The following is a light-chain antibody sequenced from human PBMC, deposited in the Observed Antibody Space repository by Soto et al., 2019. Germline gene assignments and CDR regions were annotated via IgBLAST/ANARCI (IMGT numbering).Light chain of an antibody. CDR1: SSNIGSNT. Sequence: QSVLTQPPSASGTHGQRVTISCSGSSSNIGSNTVNWYQQLPGTAPKLLIYSYNQRPSGVPDRFSGSKSGTSASLAISGLQSEDEADYYCAAWDDSLTGYVFGTGTKVTVL. CDR3: AAWDDSLTGYV. V-gene: IGLV1-44*01. CDR2: SYN. J-gene: IGLJ1*01.